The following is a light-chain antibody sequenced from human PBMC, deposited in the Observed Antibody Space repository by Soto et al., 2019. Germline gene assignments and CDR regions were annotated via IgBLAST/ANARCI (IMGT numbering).Light chain of an antibody. CDR1: SSDVGGHHY. J-gene: IGLJ1*01. CDR3: SSYAGSNIGV. CDR2: EVT. V-gene: IGLV2-8*01. Sequence: QSVLTQPLSASGSPGQSVTISCTGTSSDVGGHHYVSWYQQHPGKAPKLLIYEVTKRPSGVPDRFSGSKSGNTASLTVSGLQTEDEADYYCSSYAGSNIGVFGTGTKVTVL.